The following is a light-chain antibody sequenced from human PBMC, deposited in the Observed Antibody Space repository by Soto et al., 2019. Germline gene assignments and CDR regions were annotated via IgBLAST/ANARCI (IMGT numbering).Light chain of an antibody. V-gene: IGKV3-15*01. J-gene: IGKJ1*01. CDR2: GAS. Sequence: EIVMTQSPATLSVSPGERATLSCRASQSVSSNLAGYQQKPGQAPMLLIYGASTRATGIPARFSGSGSGTEFTLTISSLQSEDFAVYYCQQYNNWPGTFGQGTKVEIK. CDR1: QSVSSN. CDR3: QQYNNWPGT.